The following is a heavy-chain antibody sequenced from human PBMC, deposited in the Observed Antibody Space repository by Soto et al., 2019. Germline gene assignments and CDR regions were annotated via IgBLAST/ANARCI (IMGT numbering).Heavy chain of an antibody. CDR3: AKGFCSSTSCYTRIRDSFYGMDF. V-gene: IGHV3-30*18. D-gene: IGHD2-2*02. Sequence: GGSLRLSCAASGFTFSSYVMHWVRQAPGKGLEWVAVISYDGINKYYADSVKGRFTISRDNSKNTLYLQMNSLRAEDTAVYYCAKGFCSSTSCYTRIRDSFYGMDFWGKGNTLTVYS. CDR1: GFTFSSYV. J-gene: IGHJ6*04. CDR2: ISYDGINK.